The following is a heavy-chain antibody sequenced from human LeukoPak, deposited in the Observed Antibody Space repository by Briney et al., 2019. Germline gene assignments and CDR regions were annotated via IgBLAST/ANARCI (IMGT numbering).Heavy chain of an antibody. CDR1: GYTFTSYG. J-gene: IGHJ5*02. CDR2: ISAYNGNT. V-gene: IGHV1-18*01. Sequence: ASVKVSCKASGYTFTSYGISWVRQAPGQGLEWMGWISAYNGNTNYAQKLQGRVTITADESTSTAYMELSSLRSEDTAVYYCAILNANWFDPWGQGTLVTVSS. D-gene: IGHD1-1*01. CDR3: AILNANWFDP.